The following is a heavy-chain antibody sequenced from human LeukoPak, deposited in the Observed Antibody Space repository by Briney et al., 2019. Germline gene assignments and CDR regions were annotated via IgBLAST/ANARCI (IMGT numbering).Heavy chain of an antibody. CDR1: GGTFSSYA. J-gene: IGHJ4*02. D-gene: IGHD3-22*01. V-gene: IGHV1-69*13. CDR2: IIPIFGTA. Sequence: GASVKVSCKASGGTFSSYAISWVRQAPGQGLEWMGGIIPIFGTANYAQKFQGRVTITADESTSTAYMELSRLRSDDTAVYYCARGYSSGYPPDYWGQGTLVTVSS. CDR3: ARGYSSGYPPDY.